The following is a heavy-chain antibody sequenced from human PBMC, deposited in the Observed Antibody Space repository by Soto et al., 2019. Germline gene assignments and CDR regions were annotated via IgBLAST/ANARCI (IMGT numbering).Heavy chain of an antibody. CDR2: INPSGGPK. D-gene: IGHD3-16*02. J-gene: IGHJ4*02. CDR1: GYTFTSYS. V-gene: IGHV1-46*01. Sequence: GASVKVSCKASGYTFTSYSIHWLRQAPGQGPEWMGIINPSGGPKNYAQKFQGRVTLTRDTSTSTVYMELSSLRSEDTAMYYCARDRGYRYVQNYFDFWGQGTLVTVSS. CDR3: ARDRGYRYVQNYFDF.